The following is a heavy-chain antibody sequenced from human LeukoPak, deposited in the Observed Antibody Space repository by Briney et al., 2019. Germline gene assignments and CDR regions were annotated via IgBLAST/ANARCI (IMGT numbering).Heavy chain of an antibody. CDR1: GGSISSSSYY. D-gene: IGHD3-22*01. CDR3: ARGGTYYYDKAWFDP. CDR2: IYYSGST. Sequence: SETLSLTCTVSGGSISSSSYYWGWIRQPPGKGLEWIGSIYYSGSTYYNPSLKSRVTISVDRSKNQFSLKLSSVTAADTAVYYCARGGTYYYDKAWFDPWGQGTLVTVSS. J-gene: IGHJ5*02. V-gene: IGHV4-39*07.